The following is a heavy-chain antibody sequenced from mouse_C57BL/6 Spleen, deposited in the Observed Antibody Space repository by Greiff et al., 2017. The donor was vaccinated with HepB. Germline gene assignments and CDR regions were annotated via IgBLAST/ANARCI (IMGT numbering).Heavy chain of an antibody. J-gene: IGHJ1*03. CDR2: IYPGDGDT. V-gene: IGHV1-82*01. Sequence: QVQLQQSGPELVKPGASVKISCKASGYAFSSSWMNWVKQRPGKGLEWIGRIYPGDGDTNYNGKFKGKATLTADKSSSTAYMQLSSLTSEDSAVYFCARGNWDVGYFDVWGTGTTVTVSS. CDR1: GYAFSSSW. D-gene: IGHD4-1*01. CDR3: ARGNWDVGYFDV.